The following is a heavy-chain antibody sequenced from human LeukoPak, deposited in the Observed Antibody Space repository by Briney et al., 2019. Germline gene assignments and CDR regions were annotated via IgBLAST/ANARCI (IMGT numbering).Heavy chain of an antibody. CDR3: ARGPSIAAAESSYYFDY. J-gene: IGHJ4*02. CDR1: GGSISSYY. Sequence: PSETLSLTCTVSGGSISSYYWSWIRQPPGKGLEWIGYMYYSGSTNYNPSLKSRVTISGDTSKNQFSLKLSSLRSEDTAVYYCARGPSIAAAESSYYFDYWGQGTLVTVSS. D-gene: IGHD6-13*01. CDR2: MYYSGST. V-gene: IGHV4-59*01.